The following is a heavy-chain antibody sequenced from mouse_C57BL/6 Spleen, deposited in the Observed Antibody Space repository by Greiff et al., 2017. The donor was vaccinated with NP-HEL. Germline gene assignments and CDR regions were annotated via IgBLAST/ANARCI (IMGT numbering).Heavy chain of an antibody. CDR2: IDPETGGT. CDR1: GYTFTDYE. D-gene: IGHD1-1*01. V-gene: IGHV1-15*01. CDR3: TRNYGSRDFDY. J-gene: IGHJ2*01. Sequence: VQLQQSGAELVRPGASVTLSCKASGYTFTDYEMHWVKQTPVHGLEWIGAIDPETGGTAYNQKFKGKAILTADKSSSTAYMERRSLTSEDSAVYYCTRNYGSRDFDYWGQGTTLTVSS.